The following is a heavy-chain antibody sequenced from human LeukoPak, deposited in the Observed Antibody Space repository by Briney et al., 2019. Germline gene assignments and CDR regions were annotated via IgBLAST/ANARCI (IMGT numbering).Heavy chain of an antibody. CDR2: IYYSGST. CDR3: ARRPYNSYDILTGYSFDY. Sequence: SETLSLTCTVSGGSISSSSYYWGWIRQPPGKGLEWIGSIYYSGSTYYNPSLKSRVTISVDTSKNQFSLKLSSVTAADTAVYYCARRPYNSYDILTGYSFDYWGQGTLVTVSS. J-gene: IGHJ4*02. D-gene: IGHD3-9*01. V-gene: IGHV4-39*07. CDR1: GGSISSSSYY.